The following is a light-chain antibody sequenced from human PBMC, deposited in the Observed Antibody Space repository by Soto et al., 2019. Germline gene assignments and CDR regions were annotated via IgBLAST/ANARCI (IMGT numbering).Light chain of an antibody. J-gene: IGKJ4*01. CDR1: QSVSSTY. V-gene: IGKV3-20*01. Sequence: IVLTQSPCTLSLSPGERATLSFRASQSVSSTYSVWYQQKPGQAPRLLIYDASSRATGIPDRFSGSGSGTDFTLTITRLEPEDFAVYYCQQYGSSPLTFGGGTKVDIK. CDR3: QQYGSSPLT. CDR2: DAS.